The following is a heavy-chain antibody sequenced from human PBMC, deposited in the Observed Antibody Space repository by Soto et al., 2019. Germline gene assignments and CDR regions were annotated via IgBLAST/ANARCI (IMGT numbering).Heavy chain of an antibody. CDR2: INAGTGDT. D-gene: IGHD3-9*01. CDR3: ATDRDILTAYFPY. V-gene: IGHV1-3*01. Sequence: QVQLVQSGAEVKKPGASVKVSCKSSGYTFTTFAMHWVRQAPGQRLEWMGWINAGTGDTKYSQKFQGRVTFSSDTSASTAYMELSSLRSEDTAVYYCATDRDILTAYFPYWGQGTLVLVSS. CDR1: GYTFTTFA. J-gene: IGHJ4*02.